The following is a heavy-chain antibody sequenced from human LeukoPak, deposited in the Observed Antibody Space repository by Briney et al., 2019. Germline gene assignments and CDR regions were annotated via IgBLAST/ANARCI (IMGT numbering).Heavy chain of an antibody. CDR3: AGDPTPYIAAAGPEYFQH. V-gene: IGHV1-18*01. CDR1: GYTFTSYG. D-gene: IGHD6-13*01. J-gene: IGHJ1*01. Sequence: GASVKVSCKASGYTFTSYGISWVRQAPGQGLEWMGWISAYNGNTNYAQKLQGRVTMTTDTSTSTAYMELRSLRSDDTAVYYCAGDPTPYIAAAGPEYFQHWGQGTLVTVSS. CDR2: ISAYNGNT.